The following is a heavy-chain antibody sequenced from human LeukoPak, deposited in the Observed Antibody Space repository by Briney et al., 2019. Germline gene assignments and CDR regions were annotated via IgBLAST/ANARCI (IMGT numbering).Heavy chain of an antibody. J-gene: IGHJ4*02. CDR1: GFTFSSYA. CDR2: ISGSGGST. Sequence: GGSLRLSCAASGFTFSSYAMSWVRQAPGKGLEWVSGISGSGGSTYYADSVKGRFTISRDNSKNTLYLQLNSLRAEDTAVYYCAKMPVSYSSGWSNFDYWGQGTLVTVSS. CDR3: AKMPVSYSSGWSNFDY. D-gene: IGHD6-19*01. V-gene: IGHV3-23*01.